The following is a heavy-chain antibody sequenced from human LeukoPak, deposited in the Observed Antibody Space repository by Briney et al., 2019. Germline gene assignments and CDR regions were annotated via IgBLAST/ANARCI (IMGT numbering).Heavy chain of an antibody. CDR2: ISSSSSNI. J-gene: IGHJ5*02. Sequence: GGSLRLSCAASGFTFSKYSMNWVRQAPGKGLEWVSSISSSSSNIFYADSVKGRFTISRNNAKNSLYLQMNSLRAEDTALYYCAKGRLLGYCSSTSCSIGGDWFDPWGQGTLVTVSS. CDR3: AKGRLLGYCSSTSCSIGGDWFDP. V-gene: IGHV3-21*04. CDR1: GFTFSKYS. D-gene: IGHD2-2*01.